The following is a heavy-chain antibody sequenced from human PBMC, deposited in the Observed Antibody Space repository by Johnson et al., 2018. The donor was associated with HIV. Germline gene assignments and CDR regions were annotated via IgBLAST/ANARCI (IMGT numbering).Heavy chain of an antibody. J-gene: IGHJ3*02. D-gene: IGHD3-3*01. Sequence: QVQLVESGGGVVQPGRSLRLSCAASGFTFSSYAMHWVRQAPGKGLEWVAVISYDGSTQYYADSVKGRFTISRDNSKNTVFLQMNSLRPEETAMYYCAAYYDFWSGSYTSGFDIWGQGTMVTVSS. CDR2: ISYDGSTQ. CDR1: GFTFSSYA. CDR3: AAYYDFWSGSYTSGFDI. V-gene: IGHV3-30*04.